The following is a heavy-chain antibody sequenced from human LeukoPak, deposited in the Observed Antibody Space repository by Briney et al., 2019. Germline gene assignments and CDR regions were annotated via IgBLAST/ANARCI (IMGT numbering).Heavy chain of an antibody. CDR1: GYTFTGYY. V-gene: IGHV1-2*04. CDR2: INPNSGGT. J-gene: IGHJ4*02. D-gene: IGHD3-10*01. Sequence: ASVKVSCKASGYTFTGYYMHWVRQAPGQGLEWMGWINPNSGGTNYAQKFQGWVTMTRDTSISTAYMELSRLGSDDTAVYYCAVLWFGELPLDYWGQGTLVTVSS. CDR3: AVLWFGELPLDY.